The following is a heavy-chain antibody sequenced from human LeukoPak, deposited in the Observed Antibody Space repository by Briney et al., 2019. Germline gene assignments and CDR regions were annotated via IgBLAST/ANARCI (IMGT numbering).Heavy chain of an antibody. CDR1: GYSISSGYY. Sequence: PSETLSLTCTVSGYSISSGYYWGWIRQPPGKGLEWIGSIYHSGSTYYNPSLKSRVTISVDTSKNQFSLKLSSVTAADTAVYYCARDAAGHYGAYVDYWGQGTLVTVSS. J-gene: IGHJ4*02. V-gene: IGHV4-38-2*02. CDR2: IYHSGST. CDR3: ARDAAGHYGAYVDY. D-gene: IGHD4/OR15-4a*01.